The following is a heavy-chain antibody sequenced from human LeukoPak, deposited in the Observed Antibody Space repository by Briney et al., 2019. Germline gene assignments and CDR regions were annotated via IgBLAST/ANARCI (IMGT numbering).Heavy chain of an antibody. D-gene: IGHD3-22*01. CDR3: ARGPSSGYSTFDY. CDR2: MYYSGST. Sequence: SETLSLTCTVSGGSISTSSSYWGWIRQPPGKGLEWIGNMYYSGSTDYNPSLKSRVTISVDTSKNQFSLKLSSVTAADTAVYYCARGPSSGYSTFDYWGQGTLVTVSS. CDR1: GGSISTSSSY. J-gene: IGHJ4*02. V-gene: IGHV4-39*07.